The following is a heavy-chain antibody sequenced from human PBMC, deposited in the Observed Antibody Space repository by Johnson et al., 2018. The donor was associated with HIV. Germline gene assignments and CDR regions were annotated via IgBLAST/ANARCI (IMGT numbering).Heavy chain of an antibody. Sequence: VQLVESGGGLVQRGGSLRLSCAGSGFIFSNYWMNWVRQAPGKGLEWVANIKGDGSETYYVDSVKGRFTISRDNAKNSLYVQMNSLRAEDTAVYYCARGLRVGAIDAFDIWGQGTTVTVSS. CDR2: IKGDGSET. J-gene: IGHJ3*02. CDR1: GFIFSNYW. V-gene: IGHV3-7*05. D-gene: IGHD1-26*01. CDR3: ARGLRVGAIDAFDI.